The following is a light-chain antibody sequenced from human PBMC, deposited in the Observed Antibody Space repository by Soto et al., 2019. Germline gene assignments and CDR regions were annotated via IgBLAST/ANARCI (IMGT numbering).Light chain of an antibody. CDR1: SSDVGGYNY. J-gene: IGLJ1*01. V-gene: IGLV2-14*01. CDR2: DVS. CDR3: SSYTSSSNV. Sequence: QSVLTQPASVSGSPGQSITISCTGTSSDVGGYNYVSWYQQHPGKAPKLMIYDVSNRPSGVSNRFSGSKSGNTASLTISGLQADDEADYYCSSYTSSSNVFGTGTKVTVL.